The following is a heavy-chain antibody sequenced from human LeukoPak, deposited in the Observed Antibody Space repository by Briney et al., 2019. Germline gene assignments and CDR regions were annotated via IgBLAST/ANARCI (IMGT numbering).Heavy chain of an antibody. CDR1: GGSISSGGYY. Sequence: SETLSLTCTVSGGSISSGGYYWSWIRQHPGKGLEWIGYIYYSGSTYYNPSLKSRVTISVDTSKNQFSLKLSSVTAADTAVYYCARDRASTVTARDNWFDPWGQGTLVTVSP. J-gene: IGHJ5*02. D-gene: IGHD4-17*01. V-gene: IGHV4-31*03. CDR3: ARDRASTVTARDNWFDP. CDR2: IYYSGST.